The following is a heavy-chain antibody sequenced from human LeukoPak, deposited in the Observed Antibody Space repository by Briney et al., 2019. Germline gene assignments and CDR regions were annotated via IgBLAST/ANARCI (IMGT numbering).Heavy chain of an antibody. D-gene: IGHD5-24*01. CDR3: ARDGVRDGLYFDY. V-gene: IGHV1-69*13. Sequence: SVKVSCKASGGTFSNFAISWVRQAPGQGLEWMGGIIPVFDTADYAQKFQGRLTITADESTSTAYMELSSLRTEDTAVYYCARDGVRDGLYFDYWGQGTLVTVSS. J-gene: IGHJ4*02. CDR1: GGTFSNFA. CDR2: IIPVFDTA.